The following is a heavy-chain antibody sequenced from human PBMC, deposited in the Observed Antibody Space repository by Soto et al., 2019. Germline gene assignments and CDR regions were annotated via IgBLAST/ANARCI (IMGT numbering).Heavy chain of an antibody. Sequence: PGGSLRLSCAASGLTLSDYAMTWVRQGPGKGLEWVSAISGSGDTTYYTDSVKGRFTISRDNSKNTLYLQMNSLRAEDTAVYYCATDILTGFDKAFDYWGQGTLVTVSS. J-gene: IGHJ4*02. CDR1: GLTLSDYA. D-gene: IGHD3-9*01. CDR3: ATDILTGFDKAFDY. CDR2: ISGSGDTT. V-gene: IGHV3-23*01.